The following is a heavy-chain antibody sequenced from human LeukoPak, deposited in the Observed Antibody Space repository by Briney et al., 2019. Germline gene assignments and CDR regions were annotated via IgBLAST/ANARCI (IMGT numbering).Heavy chain of an antibody. V-gene: IGHV1-18*01. Sequence: ASVKVSCKASGYTFTSYGISWVRQAPGQGLGGMGWISAYNGNTNYAQTLQGRVTMTTDTSTSTAYMELRSLRSDDTAVYYCAREGTIFGVVIPSYYFDYWGQGTLVTVSS. J-gene: IGHJ4*02. CDR2: ISAYNGNT. CDR3: AREGTIFGVVIPSYYFDY. CDR1: GYTFTSYG. D-gene: IGHD3-3*01.